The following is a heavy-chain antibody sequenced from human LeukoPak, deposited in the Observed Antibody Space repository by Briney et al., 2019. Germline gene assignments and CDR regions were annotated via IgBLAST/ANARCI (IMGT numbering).Heavy chain of an antibody. D-gene: IGHD3-10*01. Sequence: PGGSLRLSCTVSGFTVSSNSMSWVRQAPGKGLEWVSFIYSGGNTHYSDSVKGRFTISRDNAKNSLYLQMNSLRAEDTAVYYCARWYYGSGSYYEYYYYYMDVWGKGTTVTISS. CDR2: IYSGGNT. V-gene: IGHV3-53*01. J-gene: IGHJ6*03. CDR3: ARWYYGSGSYYEYYYYYMDV. CDR1: GFTVSSNS.